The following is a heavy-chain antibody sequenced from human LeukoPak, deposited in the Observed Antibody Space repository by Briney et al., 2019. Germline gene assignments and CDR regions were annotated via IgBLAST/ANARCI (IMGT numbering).Heavy chain of an antibody. CDR3: ARYGYHYQFDY. Sequence: SVKVSCKASGGTFSSYAISWARQTPGQGLEWIGRIIPIFGTANYAQKFQGRVTITTDESTSTAYMELSSLRSEDTAVYYCARYGYHYQFDYWGQGTLVTVSS. D-gene: IGHD3-16*01. V-gene: IGHV1-69*05. CDR1: GGTFSSYA. CDR2: IIPIFGTA. J-gene: IGHJ4*02.